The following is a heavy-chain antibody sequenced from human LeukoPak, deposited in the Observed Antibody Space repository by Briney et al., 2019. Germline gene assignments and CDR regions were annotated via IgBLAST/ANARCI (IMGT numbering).Heavy chain of an antibody. CDR2: INHSGST. Sequence: SETLSLTCAVYGGSFSGYYWSWIRQPPGKGLEWIGEINHSGSTNYNPSLKSRVTISVDTSKNQFSLKLSSVTAADTAVYYCAREGMYSSSWYHYYYMDVWGKGTTVTVSS. CDR1: GGSFSGYY. CDR3: AREGMYSSSWYHYYYMDV. D-gene: IGHD6-13*01. V-gene: IGHV4-34*01. J-gene: IGHJ6*03.